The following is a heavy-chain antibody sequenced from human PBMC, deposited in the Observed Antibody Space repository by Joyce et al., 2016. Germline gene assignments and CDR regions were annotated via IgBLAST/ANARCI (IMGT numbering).Heavy chain of an antibody. J-gene: IGHJ4*02. CDR1: GFRVSRNY. V-gene: IGHV3-53*01. D-gene: IGHD1-1*01. CDR2: IYSDESK. CDR3: ARVDRRGRYEVLDD. Sequence: EVQLVESGGGFIQPGESLRLSCAASGFRVSRNYMSWVRQAPGKGREWVELIYSDESKYYADSVKGRFTISRDNSKNTLYLQMNSLRVEDTAVYCCARVDRRGRYEVLDDWGQGTLVTVSS.